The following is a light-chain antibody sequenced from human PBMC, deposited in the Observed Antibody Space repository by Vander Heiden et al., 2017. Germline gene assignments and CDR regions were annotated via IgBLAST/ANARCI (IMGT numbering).Light chain of an antibody. V-gene: IGKV3-20*01. CDR2: GAS. CDR3: QQYGTSPRT. Sequence: EIVLTQSPGTLSLSPGEGATLSCRASQSISSSYLAWYQQKPGQAPRLLISGASSRATGIPDRFSGSGFGTDFTLTISRLEPEDFAVYYCQQYGTSPRTFGQGTKVEIK. J-gene: IGKJ1*01. CDR1: QSISSSY.